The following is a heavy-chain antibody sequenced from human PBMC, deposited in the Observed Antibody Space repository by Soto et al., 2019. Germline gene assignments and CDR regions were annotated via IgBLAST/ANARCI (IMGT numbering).Heavy chain of an antibody. J-gene: IGHJ4*02. Sequence: QVHLVEAGGGLVRPGGSLRLSCAASGFSFGDFYMNWIRLAPGRGLEWVSYISSSGLTIYYGDSVRGSFTTSRYNAQKTLYLQMNSLKVDDTAVYFCARETPYDIVPGYSKMYLDSWGPGTQVTV. CDR1: GFSFGDFY. V-gene: IGHV3-11*01. D-gene: IGHD3-9*01. CDR2: ISSSGLTI. CDR3: ARETPYDIVPGYSKMYLDS.